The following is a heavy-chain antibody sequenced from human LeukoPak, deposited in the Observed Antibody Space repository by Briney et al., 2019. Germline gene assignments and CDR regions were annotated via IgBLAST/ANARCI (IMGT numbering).Heavy chain of an antibody. CDR2: ISGSGGST. CDR1: GFTFSSYA. D-gene: IGHD3-3*01. V-gene: IGHV3-23*01. Sequence: PGGSLRLSCAASGFTFSSYAMSWVRQAPGKGLEWVSAISGSGGSTYYADSVKGRFTISRDNSENTLYLQMNSLRAEDTAVYYCAKTLNWSGYLTSCDYWGQGTLVTVSS. J-gene: IGHJ4*02. CDR3: AKTLNWSGYLTSCDY.